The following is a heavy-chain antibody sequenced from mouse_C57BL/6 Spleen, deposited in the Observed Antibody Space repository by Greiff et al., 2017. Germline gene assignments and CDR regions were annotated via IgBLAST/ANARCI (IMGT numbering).Heavy chain of an antibody. Sequence: EVKLQGSGGDLVKPGGSLKLSCAASGFTFSSYGMSWVRQTPDKRLEWVATISSGGSYTYYPDSVKGRFTISRDNAKNTLYLQMSSLKSEDTAMYYCARQITTVVATDWYFDVWGTGTTVTVSS. CDR3: ARQITTVVATDWYFDV. CDR1: GFTFSSYG. V-gene: IGHV5-6*01. CDR2: ISSGGSYT. J-gene: IGHJ1*03. D-gene: IGHD1-1*01.